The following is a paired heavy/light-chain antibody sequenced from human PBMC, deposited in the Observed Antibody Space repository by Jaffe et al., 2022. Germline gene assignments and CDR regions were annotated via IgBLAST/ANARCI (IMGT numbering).Heavy chain of an antibody. V-gene: IGHV3-23*01. CDR1: GFTFNNYA. Sequence: VQLLESGGGLVQPGGSLRLSCVVSGFTFNNYAMSWVRQAPGKGLEWVSAISNSADTMLYTNSVKGRFTISRDNSKNTVYLQMNSLRAEDTANYYCARGAQSLVPDYWGQGTLVTVSS. D-gene: IGHD3-10*01. CDR3: ARGAQSLVPDY. J-gene: IGHJ4*02. CDR2: ISNSADTM.
Light chain of an antibody. J-gene: IGKJ4*01. Sequence: DIQMTQSPSSLSASVGDRVTITCRASQDIRNDLGWYQQKPGKAPERLIYGASNVQSGVPSRFSGSGSGTEFTLTISSLQPEDFATYYCLQHNSYPLTFGGGTKVEIK. V-gene: IGKV1-17*01. CDR1: QDIRND. CDR2: GAS. CDR3: LQHNSYPLT.